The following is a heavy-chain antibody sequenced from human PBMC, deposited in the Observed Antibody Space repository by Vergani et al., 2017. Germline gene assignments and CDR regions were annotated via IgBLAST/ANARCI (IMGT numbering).Heavy chain of an antibody. J-gene: IGHJ4*02. CDR1: AGTFSSYA. CDR3: ARDLTFWGAPPTYFDY. V-gene: IGHV1-69*04. D-gene: IGHD3-16*01. CDR2: IIPILGIA. Sequence: QVQLVQSGAEVKKPGSSVKVSCKASAGTFSSYAISWVRQAPGQGLEWMGRIIPILGIANYAQKFQGRVTITADKSTSTAYMELSSLRSEDTAVYYCARDLTFWGAPPTYFDYWGQGTLVTVSS.